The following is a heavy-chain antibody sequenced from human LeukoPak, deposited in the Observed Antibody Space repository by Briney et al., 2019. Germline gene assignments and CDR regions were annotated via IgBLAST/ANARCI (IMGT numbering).Heavy chain of an antibody. J-gene: IGHJ3*02. CDR3: ARDGRGLHTFDI. V-gene: IGHV3-11*01. D-gene: IGHD1-26*01. CDR2: ISSSASTI. CDR1: GFTFSDYY. Sequence: PGGSLSLFCAASGFTFSDYYMIWIRQARGKGLEWVSYISSSASTIYYTDSVKRRFTISRDNAKNSLYLQMNSLRAEDTAVYYCARDGRGLHTFDIWGQGNVDTVSS.